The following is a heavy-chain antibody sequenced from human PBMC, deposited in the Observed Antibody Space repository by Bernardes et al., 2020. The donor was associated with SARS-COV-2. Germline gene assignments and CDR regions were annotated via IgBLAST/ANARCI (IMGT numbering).Heavy chain of an antibody. CDR1: GGTFSSYA. CDR2: IIPIFGTA. V-gene: IGHV1-69*13. D-gene: IGHD2-2*01. Sequence: SVKVSCKASGGTFSSYAISWVRQAPGQGLEWMGGIIPIFGTANYAQKFQGRVTITADESTSTAYMELSSLRSEDTAVYYCTRKGPGVPAANYYYYYGMDVWGQGTTVTVSS. J-gene: IGHJ6*02. CDR3: TRKGPGVPAANYYYYYGMDV.